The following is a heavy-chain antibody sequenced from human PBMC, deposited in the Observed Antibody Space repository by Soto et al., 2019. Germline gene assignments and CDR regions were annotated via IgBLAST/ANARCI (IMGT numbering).Heavy chain of an antibody. Sequence: QVQLVESGGGVVQPGRSLRLSCAASGFTFSSYGMHWVRQAPGKGLEWVAVISYDGSNKYYADSVKGRFTISRDNSKNTLYLQMNSLRAEDTAVYYCAKDPWRAAGPVNIDYWGQGTLVTVSS. D-gene: IGHD6-13*01. J-gene: IGHJ4*02. CDR3: AKDPWRAAGPVNIDY. CDR2: ISYDGSNK. CDR1: GFTFSSYG. V-gene: IGHV3-30*18.